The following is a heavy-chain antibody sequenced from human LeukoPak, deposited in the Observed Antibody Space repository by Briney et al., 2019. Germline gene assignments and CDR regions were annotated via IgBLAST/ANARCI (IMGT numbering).Heavy chain of an antibody. Sequence: GGSLRLSCAASGFTFSSYGMHWVRQAPGKGLEWVAVISYYGSNKYYADSVKGRFTISRDNSKNTLYLQMNSLRAEDTAVYYCAKDGAGYFDYWGQGTLVTVSS. J-gene: IGHJ4*02. CDR3: AKDGAGYFDY. D-gene: IGHD1-26*01. V-gene: IGHV3-30*18. CDR1: GFTFSSYG. CDR2: ISYYGSNK.